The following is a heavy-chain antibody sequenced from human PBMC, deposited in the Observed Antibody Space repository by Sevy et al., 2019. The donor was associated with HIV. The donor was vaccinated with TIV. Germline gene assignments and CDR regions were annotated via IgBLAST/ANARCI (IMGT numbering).Heavy chain of an antibody. V-gene: IGHV3-30-3*01. CDR1: GFTFSKHW. CDR2: ISYDGSNK. J-gene: IGHJ6*02. CDR3: ARDDEPDYYYFDMDV. Sequence: GGSLRLSCRTSGFTFSKHWMHWVRQGPGKGLEWVAVISYDGSNKYYADSVKGRFTISRDNSKNTLYLQMDGLRAEDTALYYCARDDEPDYYYFDMDVWGQGTTVTVSS.